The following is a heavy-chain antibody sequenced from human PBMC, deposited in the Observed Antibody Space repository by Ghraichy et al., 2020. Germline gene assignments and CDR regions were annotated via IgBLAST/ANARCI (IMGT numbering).Heavy chain of an antibody. CDR2: ISGSGGST. D-gene: IGHD3-3*01. CDR1: GFTFSSYA. Sequence: GGSLRLSCAASGFTFSSYAMSWVRQAPGKGLEWVSAISGSGGSTYYADSVKGRFTISRDNSKNTRYLQMNSLRAEDTAVYYCASPIFGVVIRPEDSIAYWGQGTLVTVSS. J-gene: IGHJ4*02. CDR3: ASPIFGVVIRPEDSIAY. V-gene: IGHV3-23*01.